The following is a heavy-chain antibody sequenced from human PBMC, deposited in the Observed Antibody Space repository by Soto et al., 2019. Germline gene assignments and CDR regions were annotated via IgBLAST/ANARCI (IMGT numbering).Heavy chain of an antibody. CDR3: ARVRYCSSTSCYIMDYYYGMDV. J-gene: IGHJ6*02. D-gene: IGHD2-2*02. Sequence: SQTLSLTCAISGDSVSSSSAAWNWIRQSPSRGLEWLGRTYYRSKWYNDYAVSVKSRITINPDTSKNQFSLQLNSVTPEDTAVYYCARVRYCSSTSCYIMDYYYGMDVWGQGTTVTVSS. CDR1: GDSVSSSSAA. V-gene: IGHV6-1*01. CDR2: TYYRSKWYN.